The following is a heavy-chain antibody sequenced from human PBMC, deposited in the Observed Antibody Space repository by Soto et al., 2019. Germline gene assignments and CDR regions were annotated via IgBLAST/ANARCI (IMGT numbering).Heavy chain of an antibody. CDR1: GGSITTFY. J-gene: IGHJ4*02. D-gene: IGHD5-12*01. CDR2: IFYSESA. Sequence: SETLSLTCTVSGGSITTFYWSWIRQPPGKGLEWIGDIFYSESANYNPSLKSRVTISADTSKNQFSLKLNSVTAADTAIYYCAGRGYSGYQYFQYWGQGTLVTVSS. CDR3: AGRGYSGYQYFQY. V-gene: IGHV4-59*08.